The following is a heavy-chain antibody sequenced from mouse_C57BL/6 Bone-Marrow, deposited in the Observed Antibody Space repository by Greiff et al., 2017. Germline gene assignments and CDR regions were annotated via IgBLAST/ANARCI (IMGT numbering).Heavy chain of an antibody. D-gene: IGHD1-1*01. J-gene: IGHJ3*01. CDR1: GYAFTNYL. CDR2: INPGSGGT. Sequence: VQLQESGAELVRPGTSVKVSCKASGYAFTNYLIEWVKQRPGQGLEWIGVINPGSGGTNYNEKFKGKATLTADKSSSTAYMQLSSLTSEDSAVYFCARENYYYGSSFLYWGQGTLVTVSA. CDR3: ARENYYYGSSFLY. V-gene: IGHV1-54*01.